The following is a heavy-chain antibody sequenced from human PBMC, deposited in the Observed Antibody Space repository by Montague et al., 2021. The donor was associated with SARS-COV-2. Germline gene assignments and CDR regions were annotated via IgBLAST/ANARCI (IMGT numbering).Heavy chain of an antibody. D-gene: IGHD2-2*01. CDR2: INHSGTA. Sequence: SETLSLTCAVYGGSFSVYYWSWLRQSPRRGLEWIAEINHSGTANYNPSLKSRVSISVDTSKNQFTLKLTSVTAADTAMYYCAKERGVVRAARTLVAFDLWGQGTMVTVSS. V-gene: IGHV4-34*01. CDR3: AKERGVVRAARTLVAFDL. J-gene: IGHJ3*01. CDR1: GGSFSVYY.